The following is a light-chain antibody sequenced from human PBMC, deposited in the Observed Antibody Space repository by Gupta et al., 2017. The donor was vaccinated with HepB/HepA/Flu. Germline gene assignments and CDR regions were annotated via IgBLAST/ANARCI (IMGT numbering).Light chain of an antibody. CDR1: QSINTL. Sequence: IQMTQLPSTLSSSVGDRVTITCRASQSINTLLAWYQQKPGKAPKLLIYKASTLESGVPSRFSGSGSGTEFTLTISSLQPDDFATYYCQQYDSHLCSFGQGTKLEIK. CDR3: QQYDSHLCS. CDR2: KAS. J-gene: IGKJ2*04. V-gene: IGKV1-5*03.